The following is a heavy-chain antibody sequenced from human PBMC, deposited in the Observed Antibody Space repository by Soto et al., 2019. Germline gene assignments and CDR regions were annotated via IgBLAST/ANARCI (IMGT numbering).Heavy chain of an antibody. V-gene: IGHV4-30-2*05. CDR3: AGDRSYYDFWSGYFGPPYYYGMDV. Sequence: PSETLSLTCAVSGGSISSGGYSWSWIRQPPGKGLEWIGYIYHSWSTYYNPSLKSRVTISVDTSKNQFSLKLSSVTAADTAVYYCAGDRSYYDFWSGYFGPPYYYGMDVWGQGTTVTVSS. D-gene: IGHD3-3*01. CDR1: GGSISSGGYS. J-gene: IGHJ6*02. CDR2: IYHSWST.